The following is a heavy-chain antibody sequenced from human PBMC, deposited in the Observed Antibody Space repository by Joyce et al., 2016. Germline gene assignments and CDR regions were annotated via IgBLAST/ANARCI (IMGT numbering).Heavy chain of an antibody. D-gene: IGHD2-2*01. CDR2: VDPVDGET. J-gene: IGHJ3*01. Sequence: QGQMVQSGAEVKKPGASVKVSCKVSGYSLSELSMHWVRQAPGKGLEWMAGVDPVDGETQYGQSFKGRLTMTEDTSTNTAYMELSSLRSEDTAVYFCATDVTAAARAFDLWGQGTMVMVSS. CDR3: ATDVTAAARAFDL. CDR1: GYSLSELS. V-gene: IGHV1-24*01.